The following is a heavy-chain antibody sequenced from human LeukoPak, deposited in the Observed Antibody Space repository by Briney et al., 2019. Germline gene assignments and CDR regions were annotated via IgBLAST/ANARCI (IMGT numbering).Heavy chain of an antibody. CDR3: AKAKVGDTNDAFDI. CDR2: ISGSGVTT. Sequence: GGSLRLSCAASGFTFSDYAMSWVRLAPGMGLEWVSAISGSGVTTYHVDSVKGRFTISRDSSKNTLYLQMNSLRAEDTAVYYCAKAKVGDTNDAFDIWGQGTMVTVSS. V-gene: IGHV3-23*01. CDR1: GFTFSDYA. J-gene: IGHJ3*02. D-gene: IGHD1-26*01.